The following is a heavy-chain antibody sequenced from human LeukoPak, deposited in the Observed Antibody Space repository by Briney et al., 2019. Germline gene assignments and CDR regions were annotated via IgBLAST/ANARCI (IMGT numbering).Heavy chain of an antibody. Sequence: SETLSLTCTVSGGSISSYYWSWIRQPPGKGLEWIGYIYYSGSTNYNPSLKSRVTISVDTSKNQFSLKLSSVTAADTAVYYCASLVATNPFDYWGQGTLVTVSS. J-gene: IGHJ4*02. V-gene: IGHV4-59*01. CDR3: ASLVATNPFDY. CDR1: GGSISSYY. CDR2: IYYSGST. D-gene: IGHD5-12*01.